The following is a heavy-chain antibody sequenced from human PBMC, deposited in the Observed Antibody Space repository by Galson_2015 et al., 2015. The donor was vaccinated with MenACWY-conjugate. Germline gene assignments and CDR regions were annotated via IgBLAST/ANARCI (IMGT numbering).Heavy chain of an antibody. Sequence: SLRLSCAASGFSLSNFGMNWVRQAPGKGLEWVSYISTTSGNIYYADPVKGRFTISRDNAKNSVYLQMNSLRDEDSAVYYCAGRYSRLAKLVGAFELWGQGT. V-gene: IGHV3-48*02. CDR3: AGRYSRLAKLVGAFEL. CDR1: GFSLSNFG. CDR2: ISTTSGNI. D-gene: IGHD3-16*01. J-gene: IGHJ3*01.